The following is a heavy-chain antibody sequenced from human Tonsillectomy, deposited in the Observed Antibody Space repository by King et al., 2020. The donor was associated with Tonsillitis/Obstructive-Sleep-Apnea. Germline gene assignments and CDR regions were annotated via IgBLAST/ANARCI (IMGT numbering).Heavy chain of an antibody. D-gene: IGHD3-10*01. Sequence: QLQESGPGLVKPSETLSLTCSVSGGSISSYYWSWIRQPPGKGLEWIGYSYYSGSTNYNPSLKSRVTISVATSKNQFSLRLSSVTAADPAVYYCAREGEGGSRGDTDYEYGMDGGGQGTTVTVSS. V-gene: IGHV4-59*01. J-gene: IGHJ6*02. CDR1: GGSISSYY. CDR2: SYYSGST. CDR3: AREGEGGSRGDTDYEYGMDG.